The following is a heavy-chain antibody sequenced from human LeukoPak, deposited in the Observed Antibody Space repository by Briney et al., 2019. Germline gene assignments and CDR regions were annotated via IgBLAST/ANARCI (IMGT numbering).Heavy chain of an antibody. CDR3: ARHDSDDKNFDC. CDR1: GGSVSSDGHS. V-gene: IGHV4-30-2*01. J-gene: IGHJ4*02. D-gene: IGHD4-17*01. CDR2: TYHSGTT. Sequence: SETLSLTCAISGGSVSSDGHSWSWIQQPPGNGLEWIGYTYHSGTTYYNPSLKSRVTISLDRSNNQVSLRLTSVTAADTAMYYCARHDSDDKNFDCWGQGIVVTVSS.